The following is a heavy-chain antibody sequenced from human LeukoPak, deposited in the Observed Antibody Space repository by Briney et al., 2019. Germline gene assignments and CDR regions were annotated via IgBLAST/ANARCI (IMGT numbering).Heavy chain of an antibody. CDR1: GFTFRSNW. J-gene: IGHJ4*02. CDR3: ARDGDKWNDFDY. Sequence: GGSLRLSCAASGFTFRSNWMTWVRQAPGKGLEWVANIKEDGSQKSYVDSVKGRFTISRDNAENSLYLQMNGLRVEDTAVYYCARDGDKWNDFDYWGQGTLVTVSS. D-gene: IGHD1-1*01. CDR2: IKEDGSQK. V-gene: IGHV3-7*01.